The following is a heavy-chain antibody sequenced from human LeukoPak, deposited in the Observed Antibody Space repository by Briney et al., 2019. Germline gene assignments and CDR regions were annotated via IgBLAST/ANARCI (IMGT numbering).Heavy chain of an antibody. CDR1: GGSISSSSYY. Sequence: PSETLSLTCTVSGGSISSSSYYWGWIRQPPGKGLEWIGSIYYSGSTYYNPSLKSRVTISVDTSKNQFSLKLSSVTAADTAVYYCARGGLTPYSSSWYTFDYWGQGTLVTVSS. V-gene: IGHV4-39*07. J-gene: IGHJ4*02. CDR3: ARGGLTPYSSSWYTFDY. CDR2: IYYSGST. D-gene: IGHD6-13*01.